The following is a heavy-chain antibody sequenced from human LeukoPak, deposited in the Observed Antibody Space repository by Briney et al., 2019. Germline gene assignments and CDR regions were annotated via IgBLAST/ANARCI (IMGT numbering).Heavy chain of an antibody. J-gene: IGHJ3*02. D-gene: IGHD2-15*01. CDR3: ARDRWAANPLLWDDAFDI. Sequence: GGSLRLSCAASGFTVSSNYMSWVRQAPGKGLEWVSVIYSGGSTYYADSVKGRFTISRDNSKNTLYLQMNSLRAEDTAVYYCARDRWAANPLLWDDAFDIWGQGTMVTVSS. CDR2: IYSGGST. CDR1: GFTVSSNY. V-gene: IGHV3-66*01.